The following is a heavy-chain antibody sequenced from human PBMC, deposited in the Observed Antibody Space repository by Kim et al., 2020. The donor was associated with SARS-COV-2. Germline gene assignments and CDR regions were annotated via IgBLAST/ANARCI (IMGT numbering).Heavy chain of an antibody. CDR2: IYPDDSDT. V-gene: IGHV5-51*01. CDR3: AKTSRTGLATGY. CDR1: GYTVSKYW. Sequence: GGSLKISCQGSGYTVSKYWIAWVRQTPDKGLEWVGIIYPDDSDTKYSPSFQGRVIISADTSSSTAFLQWRSLQASDTAMYYCAKTSRTGLATGY. J-gene: IGHJ4*03.